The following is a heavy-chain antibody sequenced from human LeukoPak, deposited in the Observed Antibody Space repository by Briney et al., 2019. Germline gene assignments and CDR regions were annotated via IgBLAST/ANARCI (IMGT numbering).Heavy chain of an antibody. J-gene: IGHJ5*02. CDR1: GGSFSGYY. CDR3: ARQLERRRGFDP. V-gene: IGHV4-34*01. CDR2: INHSGST. Sequence: PSETLSLTCAVYGGSFSGYYWSWIRQPPGKGLEWIGEINHSGSTNYNPSLKSRVTISVDTSKNQFSLKLSSVTAADTAVYYCARQLERRRGFDPWGQGTLVTVSS. D-gene: IGHD1-1*01.